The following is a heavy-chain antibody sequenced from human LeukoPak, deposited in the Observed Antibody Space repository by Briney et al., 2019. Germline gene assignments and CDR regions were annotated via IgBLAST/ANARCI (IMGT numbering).Heavy chain of an antibody. V-gene: IGHV1-2*02. CDR2: INPNRGGT. CDR3: ATYSSGWYALDY. Sequence: ASVKLSCKSSGYTFTGYYIHWVRQAPGPGLEWMGWINPNRGGTNYAQKFQGRVTMTRDTSISTAYMELSRLRSDDTALYYCATYSSGWYALDYWGQGTLVTVSS. D-gene: IGHD6-19*01. CDR1: GYTFTGYY. J-gene: IGHJ4*02.